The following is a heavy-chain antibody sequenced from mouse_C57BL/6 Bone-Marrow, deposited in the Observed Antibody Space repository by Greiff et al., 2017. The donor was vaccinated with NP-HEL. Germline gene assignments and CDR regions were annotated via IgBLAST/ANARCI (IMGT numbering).Heavy chain of an antibody. Sequence: EVQGVESGGGLVKPGGSLKLSCAASGFTFSDYGMHWVRQAPEKGLEWVAYISSGSSTINYSDTVKGRFTFSRDNATNTLFLQMSSLRSEDTAMYYCARRFHDHYYYGMDYWGQGTSVTVSS. J-gene: IGHJ4*01. CDR1: GFTFSDYG. V-gene: IGHV5-17*01. D-gene: IGHD2-12*01. CDR2: ISSGSSTI. CDR3: ARRFHDHYYYGMDY.